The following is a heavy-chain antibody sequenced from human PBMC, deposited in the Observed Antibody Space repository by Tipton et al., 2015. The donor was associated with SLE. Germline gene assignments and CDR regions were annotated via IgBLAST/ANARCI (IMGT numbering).Heavy chain of an antibody. CDR1: GGSISSYY. CDR2: IYYSGST. V-gene: IGHV4-59*01. Sequence: TLSLTCTVSGGSISSYYWSWIRQPPGKGLEWIGYIYYSGSTNYNPSLKSRVTISVDTSKNQFSLKLSSVTAADTAVYYCARATEKLAARKAFDIWGQGTMATVSS. D-gene: IGHD6-6*01. CDR3: ARATEKLAARKAFDI. J-gene: IGHJ3*02.